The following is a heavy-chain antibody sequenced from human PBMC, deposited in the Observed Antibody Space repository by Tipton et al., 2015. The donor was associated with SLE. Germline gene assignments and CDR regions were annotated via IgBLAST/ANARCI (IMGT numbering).Heavy chain of an antibody. Sequence: TLSLTCTVPGGSISSHYWSWIRQPPGKGLEWIGYIYYSGSTNYNPSLKSRVTISVDTSKNQFSLKLSSVTAADTAVYYCARAPVVAATGDWFDPWGQGTLVTVSS. CDR3: ARAPVVAATGDWFDP. CDR2: IYYSGST. V-gene: IGHV4-59*11. CDR1: GGSISSHY. J-gene: IGHJ5*02. D-gene: IGHD2-15*01.